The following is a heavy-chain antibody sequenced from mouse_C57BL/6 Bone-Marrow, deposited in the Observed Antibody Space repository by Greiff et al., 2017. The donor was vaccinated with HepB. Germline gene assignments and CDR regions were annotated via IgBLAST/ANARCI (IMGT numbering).Heavy chain of an antibody. CDR3: ARGITTVVA. V-gene: IGHV3-6*01. J-gene: IGHJ2*01. D-gene: IGHD1-1*01. CDR2: ISYDGSN. Sequence: VQLKESGPGLVKPSQSLSLTCSVTGYSITSGYYWNWIRQFPGNKLEWMGYISYDGSNNYNPSLKNRISITRDTSKNQFFLKLNSVTTEDTATYYCARGITTVVAWGQGTTLTVSS. CDR1: GYSITSGYY.